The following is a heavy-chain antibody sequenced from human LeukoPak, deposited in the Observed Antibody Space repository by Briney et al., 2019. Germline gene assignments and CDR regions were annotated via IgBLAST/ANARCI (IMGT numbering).Heavy chain of an antibody. J-gene: IGHJ4*02. CDR1: GFTFSSYA. D-gene: IGHD2-2*01. Sequence: GGSLRLSCAASGFTFSSYAMSWVRQAPGKGLEWVSAISGSGGSTYYADSVKGRFTISRDNSKNTLYLQMNGLRAEDTAAYYCAKDHVVVPAATTFDYWGQGTLVTVSS. V-gene: IGHV3-23*01. CDR2: ISGSGGST. CDR3: AKDHVVVPAATTFDY.